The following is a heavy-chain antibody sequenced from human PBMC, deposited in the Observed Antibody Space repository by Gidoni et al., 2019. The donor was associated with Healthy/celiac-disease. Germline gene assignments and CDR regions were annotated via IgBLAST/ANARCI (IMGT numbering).Heavy chain of an antibody. J-gene: IGHJ4*02. CDR3: ARGERYSSSVPFDY. V-gene: IGHV3-30-3*01. D-gene: IGHD6-6*01. CDR2: ISYDGSNK. CDR1: GFTFSSYA. Sequence: QVQLVESGGGVVQPGRSLRLSCAASGFTFSSYAMHWVRQAPGKGLEWVAVISYDGSNKYYADSVKGRFTISRDNSKNTLYLQMNSLRAEDTAVYYCARGERYSSSVPFDYWGQGTLVTVSS.